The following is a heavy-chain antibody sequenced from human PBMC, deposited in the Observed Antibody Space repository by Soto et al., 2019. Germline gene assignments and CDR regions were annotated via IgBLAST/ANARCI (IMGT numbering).Heavy chain of an antibody. CDR2: VSIGGST. CDR1: GFTFSSYA. CDR3: AKRRGGGGDFDY. J-gene: IGHJ4*02. V-gene: IGHV3-23*01. Sequence: DVQLLESGGGLVQPEGSLRLSCAASGFTFSSYAMGWVRQGPGKGLEWVAVVSIGGSTHYADSVRGRFTISRDNSKNTLSLQMNSLTAEDTAGYFCAKRRGGGGDFDYWGQGALVTVSS. D-gene: IGHD3-16*01.